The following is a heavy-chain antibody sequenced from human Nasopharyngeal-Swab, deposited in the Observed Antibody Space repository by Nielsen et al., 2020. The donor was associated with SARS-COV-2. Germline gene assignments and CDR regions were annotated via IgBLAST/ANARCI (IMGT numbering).Heavy chain of an antibody. Sequence: SVTVSCKASGGTFSSYAISWVRQAPGQGLEWMRRIIPIVGITNPAQKFQGRVTITADKSTNTVYVELRSLTSEDTAVYYCASREDSLTGSSFDYWGQGTLITVSS. D-gene: IGHD3-9*01. V-gene: IGHV1-69*04. CDR2: IIPIVGIT. J-gene: IGHJ4*02. CDR1: GGTFSSYA. CDR3: ASREDSLTGSSFDY.